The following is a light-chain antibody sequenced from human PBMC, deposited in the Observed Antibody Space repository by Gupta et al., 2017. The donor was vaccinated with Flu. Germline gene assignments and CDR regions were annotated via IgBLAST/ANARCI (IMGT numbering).Light chain of an antibody. V-gene: IGKV1-39*01. CDR3: QQTVISPFT. CDR2: HAS. J-gene: IGKJ5*01. CDR1: QNIDEY. Sequence: PSSLSAAVGDRATITCRANQNIDEYLNWYQQRPGQGPTPLIYHASTLGSGVPSRFSGSGSGTDFTLSIDKLHPEDFATYHCQQTVISPFTFGQGTRLDI.